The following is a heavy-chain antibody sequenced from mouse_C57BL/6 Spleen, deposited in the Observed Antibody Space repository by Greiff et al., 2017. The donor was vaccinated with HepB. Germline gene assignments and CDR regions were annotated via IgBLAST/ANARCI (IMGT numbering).Heavy chain of an antibody. Sequence: QVQLQQSGAELVKPGASVKLSCKASGYTFTSYWMHWVKQRPGRGLEWIGRIDPNSGGTKYNEKFKSKATLTVDKPSSTAYMQLSSLTSEDSAVYYCARSYYGSSYPWYFDVWGTGTTVTVSS. D-gene: IGHD1-1*01. CDR1: GYTFTSYW. J-gene: IGHJ1*03. CDR2: IDPNSGGT. V-gene: IGHV1-72*01. CDR3: ARSYYGSSYPWYFDV.